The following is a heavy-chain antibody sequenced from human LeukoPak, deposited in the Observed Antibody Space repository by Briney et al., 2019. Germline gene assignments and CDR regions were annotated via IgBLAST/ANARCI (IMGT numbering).Heavy chain of an antibody. V-gene: IGHV4-30-2*01. CDR1: GGSISSDGYS. Sequence: SETLSLTCAVSGGSISSDGYSWSWIRQPPGKGLEWIGYIYHSGSTYYNPSLKSRVTISVDRSKNQFSLKLSSVTAADTAVYYCAREGYSYGLNWFDPWGQGTLVTVSS. D-gene: IGHD5-18*01. CDR2: IYHSGST. CDR3: AREGYSYGLNWFDP. J-gene: IGHJ5*02.